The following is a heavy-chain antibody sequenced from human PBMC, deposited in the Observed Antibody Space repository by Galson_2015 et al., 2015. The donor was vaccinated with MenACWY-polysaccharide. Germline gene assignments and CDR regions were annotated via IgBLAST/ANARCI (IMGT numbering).Heavy chain of an antibody. CDR1: GFTFSSYS. V-gene: IGHV3-48*02. J-gene: IGHJ4*02. CDR2: IHAKGNTI. D-gene: IGHD1-1*01. Sequence: SLRLSCAASGFTFSSYSMDWVRQAPGKGLEWLSYIHAKGNTINYADSVKGRFTISRDNAENAVYLQMNSLRDDDTAVYYCVKAHETSGWNRGPGYWGQGTLVTVSS. CDR3: VKAHETSGWNRGPGY.